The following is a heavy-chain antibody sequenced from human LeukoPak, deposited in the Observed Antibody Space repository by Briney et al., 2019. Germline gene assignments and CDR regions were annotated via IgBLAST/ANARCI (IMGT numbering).Heavy chain of an antibody. CDR1: GFTFSSYW. CDR3: ARDRGVSRNWTDASCFDL. V-gene: IGHV3-7*01. CDR2: IKEDGSEK. D-gene: IGHD1-1*01. Sequence: GGSLRLSCAASGFTFSSYWMSWVRQAPGKGREWVANIKEDGSEKYYVDCVKGRFTIYRDNPNNSLYLQINSLRADDTAVYYCARDRGVSRNWTDASCFDLWGQGTLVTVSS. J-gene: IGHJ5*02.